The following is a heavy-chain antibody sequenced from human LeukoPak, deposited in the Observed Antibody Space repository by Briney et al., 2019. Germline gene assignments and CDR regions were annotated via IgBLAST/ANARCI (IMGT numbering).Heavy chain of an antibody. CDR3: ARAVVRGVIIHFGY. CDR1: GLTVSSNY. V-gene: IGHV3-53*01. J-gene: IGHJ4*02. CDR2: IYTGGST. Sequence: GGSRILSCAASGLTVSSNYMSWVRQAPGKGLEWVSVIYTGGSTYYADSVKGRFTISRDNSKNTLYLQMHSLRAEDTAVYYCARAVVRGVIIHFGYWGQGTLVTVSS. D-gene: IGHD3-10*01.